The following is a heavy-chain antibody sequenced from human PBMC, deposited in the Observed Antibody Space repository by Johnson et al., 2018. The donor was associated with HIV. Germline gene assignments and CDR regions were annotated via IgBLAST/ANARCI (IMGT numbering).Heavy chain of an antibody. CDR3: GREDEGSTGYASSGYYPFDI. CDR1: GFTFDDYG. V-gene: IGHV3-20*04. J-gene: IGHJ3*02. Sequence: VQLVESGGGVVRPGGSLRLSCAASGFTFDDYGMSWVRQAPGKGLEWVSGINWNGGSTGYADSVKGRFTISRDNAKNSLYLQMNSLRVEDTALYSCGREDEGSTGYASSGYYPFDIWGQGTMVTVSS. D-gene: IGHD3-22*01. CDR2: INWNGGST.